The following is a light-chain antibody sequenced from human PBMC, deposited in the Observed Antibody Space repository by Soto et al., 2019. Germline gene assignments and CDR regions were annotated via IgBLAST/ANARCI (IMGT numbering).Light chain of an antibody. CDR2: EDN. J-gene: IGLJ2*01. Sequence: NFMLTQPRSVSESPGKTVTISCTGSSGSIASGYVQWYQQRPGSAPTTLIYEDNQRPAGVPDRFSGSIDSSSNSASLTISGLRPEDEADYYCQSSDGNNMVFGGGTKLTVL. CDR1: SGSIASGY. CDR3: QSSDGNNMV. V-gene: IGLV6-57*02.